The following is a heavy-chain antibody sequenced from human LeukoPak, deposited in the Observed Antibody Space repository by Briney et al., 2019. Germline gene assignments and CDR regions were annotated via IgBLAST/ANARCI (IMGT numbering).Heavy chain of an antibody. CDR2: IYYSGST. Sequence: SETLSLTCTVSGGSISSGGYYWSWIRQHPGKGLEWIGYIYYSGSTNYNPSLKSRVTISVDTSKNQFSLKLSSVTAADTAVYYCARHRSSWYQVVDYWGQGTLVTVSS. D-gene: IGHD6-13*01. CDR1: GGSISSGGYY. J-gene: IGHJ4*02. CDR3: ARHRSSWYQVVDY. V-gene: IGHV4-61*08.